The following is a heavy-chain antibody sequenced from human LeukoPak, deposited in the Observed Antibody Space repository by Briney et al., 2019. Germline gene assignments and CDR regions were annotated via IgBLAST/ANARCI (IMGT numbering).Heavy chain of an antibody. CDR1: GFAVSSNY. V-gene: IGHV3-53*01. Sequence: PGGSLRLSCAASGFAVSSNYMSWVRQAPGKGLEWVSVIYSGGSTFYADSVKGRFTISRDNSKNTLYLQMNSLRAEDTAVYYCARALIGYYFDYWGQGTLVTVSS. J-gene: IGHJ4*02. CDR3: ARALIGYYFDY. CDR2: IYSGGST. D-gene: IGHD2-8*01.